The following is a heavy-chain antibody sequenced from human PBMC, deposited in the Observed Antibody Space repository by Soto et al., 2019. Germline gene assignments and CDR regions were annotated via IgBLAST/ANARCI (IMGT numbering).Heavy chain of an antibody. Sequence: EVQLVESGGGLVKPGGPLRLSCAASGFTFSTYNMNWVRQAPGKGLEWVSSIIISSTYIYYADSVKGRFTFSRDNAKNSLYLQMNSLRVEDTAMYYCARGGGTVAYDAFDIWGQGTMVTVSS. V-gene: IGHV3-21*01. CDR3: ARGGGTVAYDAFDI. D-gene: IGHD2-8*02. CDR2: IIISSTYI. CDR1: GFTFSTYN. J-gene: IGHJ3*02.